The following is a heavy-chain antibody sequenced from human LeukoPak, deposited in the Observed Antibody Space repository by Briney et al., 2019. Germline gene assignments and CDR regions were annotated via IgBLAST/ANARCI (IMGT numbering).Heavy chain of an antibody. CDR1: GFTSTSYA. CDR2: ISGSGGRT. J-gene: IGHJ5*02. CDR3: AKDRPEYPGSWFDP. V-gene: IGHV3-23*01. D-gene: IGHD2/OR15-2a*01. Sequence: PGGSLRLSCAASGFTSTSYAMAWVRQAPGKGLEWVSAISGSGGRTYYADSVKGRFTIPRDNSKNTLYLQMNSLRAEDTAVYYCAKDRPEYPGSWFDPWGQGTLVTVSS.